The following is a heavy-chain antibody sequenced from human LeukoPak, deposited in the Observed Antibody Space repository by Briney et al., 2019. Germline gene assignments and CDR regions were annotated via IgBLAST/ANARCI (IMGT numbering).Heavy chain of an antibody. D-gene: IGHD3-22*01. CDR2: ISGSGGST. J-gene: IGHJ6*02. CDR1: GFTFSSYA. Sequence: GGSLRLSCAASGFTFSSYAMSWVRQAPGKGLEWVSAISGSGGSTYYADSVKGRFTISRDNSKNTLYLQMNSLRAEDTAVYYCAKYYDGSGYCYGYYYGMDVWGQGTTVTVSS. V-gene: IGHV3-23*01. CDR3: AKYYDGSGYCYGYYYGMDV.